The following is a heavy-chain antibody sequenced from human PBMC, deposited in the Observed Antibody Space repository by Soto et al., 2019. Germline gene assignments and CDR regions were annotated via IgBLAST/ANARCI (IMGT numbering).Heavy chain of an antibody. CDR2: INAGNGNT. CDR3: AGGSGRPSYWYFDL. Sequence: QVPLVQSGAEVKKPGASVKVSCKASGYTFTSYAMHWVRQAPGQRLEWMGWINAGNGNTKYSQKFQGRVTITRDTSASTEYMELSSPRSEDTAVYYCAGGSGRPSYWYFDLWGRGTLVTVSS. D-gene: IGHD6-19*01. CDR1: GYTFTSYA. V-gene: IGHV1-3*01. J-gene: IGHJ2*01.